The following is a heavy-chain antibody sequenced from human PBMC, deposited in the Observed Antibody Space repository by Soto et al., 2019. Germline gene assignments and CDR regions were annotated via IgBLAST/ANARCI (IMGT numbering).Heavy chain of an antibody. CDR1: GFTFSSYG. J-gene: IGHJ6*02. V-gene: IGHV3-30*18. CDR3: AKLAPPRGYSYGDRFASYYYYYGMDV. CDR2: ISYDGSNK. D-gene: IGHD5-18*01. Sequence: QVQLVESGGGVVQPGRSLRLSCAASGFTFSSYGMHWVRQAPGKGLEWVAVISYDGSNKYYADSVKGRFTISRDNSKNTLYLQMNSLRAEDTAVYYCAKLAPPRGYSYGDRFASYYYYYGMDVWGQGTTVIVSS.